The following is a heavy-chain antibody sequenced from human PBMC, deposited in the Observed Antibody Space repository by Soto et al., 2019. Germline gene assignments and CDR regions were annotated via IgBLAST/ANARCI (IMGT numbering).Heavy chain of an antibody. CDR2: IYYSGST. D-gene: IGHD5-12*01. J-gene: IGHJ4*02. V-gene: IGHV4-59*01. CDR1: GGSISSYY. Sequence: PSETLSLTCTVSGGSISSYYWSWIRQPPGKGLEWIGYIYYSGSTNYNPSLKSRVTISVDTSKNQFSLKLSSVTAADTAVYYCARAYSGYDWFDYWGQGTLVTAPQ. CDR3: ARAYSGYDWFDY.